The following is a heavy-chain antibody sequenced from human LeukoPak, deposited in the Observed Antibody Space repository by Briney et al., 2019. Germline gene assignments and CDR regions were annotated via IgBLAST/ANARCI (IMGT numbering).Heavy chain of an antibody. CDR1: GFTVSSNY. Sequence: GGSLKLSCVASGFTVSSNYMSWVRQAPGKGLEWVSVIYSGGNTYYADSVKGRFTISRDNSKNTLYLQMNSLRAEDTAVYYCAKSYDYWGQGTLVTVSS. V-gene: IGHV3-66*01. CDR3: AKSYDY. J-gene: IGHJ4*02. D-gene: IGHD3-16*02. CDR2: IYSGGNT.